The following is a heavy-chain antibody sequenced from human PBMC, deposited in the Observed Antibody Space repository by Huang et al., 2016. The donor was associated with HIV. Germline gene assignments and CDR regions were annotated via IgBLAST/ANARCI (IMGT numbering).Heavy chain of an antibody. D-gene: IGHD3-22*01. CDR1: GGSFSGDY. CDR3: ARRYNSRRDY. Sequence: QVQLEQWGAGLLKASETLSLTCAVYGGSFSGDYWNWLRQAPGKGLDWVGELNHSGNTNYNPSLKSRVNMSVDTSKSQFSLYLTSLSAADTGTYFCARRYNSRRDYWGRGTLVTVHS. CDR2: LNHSGNT. J-gene: IGHJ4*02. V-gene: IGHV4-34*02.